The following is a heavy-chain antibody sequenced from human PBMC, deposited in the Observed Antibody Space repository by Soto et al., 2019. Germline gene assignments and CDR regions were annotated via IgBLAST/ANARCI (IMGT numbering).Heavy chain of an antibody. CDR1: GGSFSGYY. CDR2: INHSGST. J-gene: IGHJ5*02. V-gene: IGHV4-34*01. D-gene: IGHD6-13*01. CDR3: ARSGIAAAGPKYNWFDP. Sequence: SETLSLTCAVYGGSFSGYYWSWIRQPPGKGLEWIGEINHSGSTNYNPSLKSRVTISVDTSKNQFSLKLSSVTAADTAVYYCARSGIAAAGPKYNWFDPWGQGTLVTVSS.